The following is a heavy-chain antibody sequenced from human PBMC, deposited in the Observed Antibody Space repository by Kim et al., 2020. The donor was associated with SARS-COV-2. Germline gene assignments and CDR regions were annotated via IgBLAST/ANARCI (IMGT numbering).Heavy chain of an antibody. J-gene: IGHJ3*02. V-gene: IGHV3-23*01. Sequence: YASSVKGRFTHTRDNSKTTLYLQMNSLRAEDTAVYYCAKAETGTAFDIWGQGTMVTVSS. CDR3: AKAETGTAFDI. D-gene: IGHD1-1*01.